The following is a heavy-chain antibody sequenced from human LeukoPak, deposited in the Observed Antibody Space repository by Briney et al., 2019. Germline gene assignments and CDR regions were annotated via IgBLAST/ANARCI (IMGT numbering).Heavy chain of an antibody. Sequence: SVKVSCKASGGTFSSYAISWVRQAPGQGLEWMGRIIPIFGTANYAQKFQGRVTITTDESTSTAYMELSSLRSEDTAVYYCAGGPPSDYDYVWGSYSSGAFDIWGQGTMVAVSS. CDR2: IIPIFGTA. J-gene: IGHJ3*02. CDR3: AGGPPSDYDYVWGSYSSGAFDI. CDR1: GGTFSSYA. D-gene: IGHD3-16*01. V-gene: IGHV1-69*05.